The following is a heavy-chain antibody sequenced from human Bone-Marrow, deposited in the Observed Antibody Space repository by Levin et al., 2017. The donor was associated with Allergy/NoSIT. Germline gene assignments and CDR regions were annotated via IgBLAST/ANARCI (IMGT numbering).Heavy chain of an antibody. CDR2: IYPGDSDT. D-gene: IGHD6-13*01. CDR1: GYTFTSHW. CDR3: VRRKSPSSSWYESLFDY. J-gene: IGHJ4*02. Sequence: KVSCEVSGYTFTSHWIGWVRQTPGKGLEWMGIIYPGDSDTKYNPSFQGQVTILADKSTSTASLQWSSLKTSDTAIYYCVRRKSPSSSWYESLFDYWGQGTVVTVSS. V-gene: IGHV5-51*01.